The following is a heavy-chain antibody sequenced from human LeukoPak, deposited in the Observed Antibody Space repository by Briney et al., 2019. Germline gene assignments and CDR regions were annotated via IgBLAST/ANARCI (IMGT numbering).Heavy chain of an antibody. CDR2: ISGGGGTT. J-gene: IGHJ4*02. D-gene: IGHD3-22*01. V-gene: IGHV3-23*01. CDR3: AKDSGPYTSGYYGH. CDR1: GFTFSSYA. Sequence: GGSQRLSCAASGFTFSSYAMSWVRQAPGKRLEWVSAISGGGGTTYYADSVKGRFTISRDNSKNTLFLQMNSLRAEDTAVYYCAKDSGPYTSGYYGHWGQGTLVTVSS.